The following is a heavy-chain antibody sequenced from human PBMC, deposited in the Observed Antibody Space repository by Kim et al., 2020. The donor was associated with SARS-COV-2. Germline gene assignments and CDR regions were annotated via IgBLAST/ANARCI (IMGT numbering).Heavy chain of an antibody. J-gene: IGHJ6*02. CDR1: GGSMDNYY. CDR3: VRDGRGSAYFGMDV. Sequence: SETLSLTCTVSGGSMDNYYWTWIRQTPGKGLEWIGYINHGGTTSYSPSLQSRLTISVDTSKNQFSLNLRSVTAADTAVYYCVRDGRGSAYFGMDVWGQGTTVTVSS. V-gene: IGHV4-59*13. CDR2: INHGGTT. D-gene: IGHD3-10*01.